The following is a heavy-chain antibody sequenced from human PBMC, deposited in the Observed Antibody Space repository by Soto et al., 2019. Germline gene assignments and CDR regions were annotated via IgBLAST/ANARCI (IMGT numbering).Heavy chain of an antibody. V-gene: IGHV4-31*03. CDR1: GGSISSGGYY. CDR2: IYYSGST. J-gene: IGHJ6*02. Sequence: PSETLSLTCTVSGGSISSGGYYWSWIRQHPGKGLEWIGYIYYSGSTYYNPSLKSRVTISVDTSKNQFSLKLSSVTAADTAVYYCARDLNIVVTKGGYYYYGMDVWGQGTTVTVSS. CDR3: ARDLNIVVTKGGYYYYGMDV. D-gene: IGHD5-12*01.